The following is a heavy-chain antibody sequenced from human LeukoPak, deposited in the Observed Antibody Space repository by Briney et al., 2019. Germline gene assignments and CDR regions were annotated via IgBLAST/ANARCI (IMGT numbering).Heavy chain of an antibody. V-gene: IGHV1-18*01. CDR2: ISAYNGNT. Sequence: ASVKVSCKASGYTFTSYGISWVRQAPGQGLEWMGWISAYNGNTNYAQKLQGRVTMTTDTSTSTAYMELRSLRSDDTAVYYCARRSPPYYYDSSGYLAFFDYWGQGTLVTVPS. CDR3: ARRSPPYYYDSSGYLAFFDY. J-gene: IGHJ4*02. CDR1: GYTFTSYG. D-gene: IGHD3-22*01.